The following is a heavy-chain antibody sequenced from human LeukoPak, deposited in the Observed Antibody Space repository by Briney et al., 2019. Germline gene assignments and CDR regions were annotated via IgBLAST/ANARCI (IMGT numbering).Heavy chain of an antibody. V-gene: IGHV3-21*01. J-gene: IGHJ4*02. D-gene: IGHD6-13*01. CDR3: ACSGYSSSWYSDY. CDR1: GFTFSSYS. CDR2: ISSSGSYI. Sequence: GGSLRLSCAASGFTFSSYSMNWVRQAPGKGLEWVSSISSSGSYIYYADSVKGRFTISRDNAKNSLYLQMNSLRAEDTAVYYCACSGYSSSWYSDYWGQGTLVTVSS.